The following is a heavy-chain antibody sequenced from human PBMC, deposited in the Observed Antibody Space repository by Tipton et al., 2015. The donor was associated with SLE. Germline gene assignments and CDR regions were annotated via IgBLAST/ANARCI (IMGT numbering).Heavy chain of an antibody. Sequence: SLRLSCAASGFTFSSYGMHWVRQAPGKGLEWVAFIRYDGTNSYYADSVKGRFTISRDNSKNTVYLQMNSLRPEDTAVFYCAKGLTMMVTSARHFSDYWGQGTLVTVSS. CDR1: GFTFSSYG. CDR2: IRYDGTNS. J-gene: IGHJ4*02. D-gene: IGHD4/OR15-4a*01. V-gene: IGHV3-30*02. CDR3: AKGLTMMVTSARHFSDY.